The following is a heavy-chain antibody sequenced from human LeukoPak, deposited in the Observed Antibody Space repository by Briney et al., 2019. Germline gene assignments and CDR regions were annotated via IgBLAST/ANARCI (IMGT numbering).Heavy chain of an antibody. CDR3: AKEGYSYGSPYLY. V-gene: IGHV3-21*01. D-gene: IGHD5-18*01. CDR1: GFTFSSYS. CDR2: ISSSSSYI. Sequence: GGSLRLSCAASGFTFSSYSMNWVRQAPGKGLEWVSSISSSSSYIYYADSVKGRFTISRDNAKNTLYLQMNSLRAEDTAVYYCAKEGYSYGSPYLYWGQGTLVTVSS. J-gene: IGHJ4*02.